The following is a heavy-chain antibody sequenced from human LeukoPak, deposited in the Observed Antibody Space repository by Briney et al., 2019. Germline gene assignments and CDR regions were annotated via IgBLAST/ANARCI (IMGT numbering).Heavy chain of an antibody. CDR1: GYSISSGYY. V-gene: IGHV4-38-2*02. Sequence: SETLSLTCTVSGYSISSGYYWGWIRQPPGKGLEWIGSIYHSGSTYYNPSLKSRVTISVDTSKNQFSLKLSSVTAADTAVYYCARDKGENYQDYWGQGTLVTVSS. J-gene: IGHJ4*02. CDR2: IYHSGST. CDR3: ARDKGENYQDY. D-gene: IGHD2-2*01.